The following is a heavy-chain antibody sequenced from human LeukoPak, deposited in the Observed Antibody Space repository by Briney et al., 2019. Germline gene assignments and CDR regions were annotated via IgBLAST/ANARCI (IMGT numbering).Heavy chain of an antibody. J-gene: IGHJ6*03. CDR1: GYTFNSYG. V-gene: IGHV1-18*01. CDR3: ARGLKWELNYYYYMDV. Sequence: ASVKVSCKASGYTFNSYGISWVRQAPGQGLEWMGWISAYNGNTNYAQKLQGRVTMTTDTSTSTAYMELRSLRSDDTAVYYCARGLKWELNYYYYMDVWGKGTTVTVSS. CDR2: ISAYNGNT. D-gene: IGHD1-26*01.